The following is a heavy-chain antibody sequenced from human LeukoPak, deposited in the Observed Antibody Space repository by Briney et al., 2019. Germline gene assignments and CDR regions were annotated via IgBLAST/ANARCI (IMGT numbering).Heavy chain of an antibody. Sequence: GGSLRLSCAASGSTVSSNYMSWVRQAPGKGLEWVSFIYSDGSTYYADSVKGRFTISRDNSKNTLYLQMNSLRAEDTAVYYCARDRGDGGWTDYYGMDVWGQGTTVTVSS. CDR1: GSTVSSNY. D-gene: IGHD6-19*01. V-gene: IGHV3-53*05. CDR2: IYSDGST. CDR3: ARDRGDGGWTDYYGMDV. J-gene: IGHJ6*02.